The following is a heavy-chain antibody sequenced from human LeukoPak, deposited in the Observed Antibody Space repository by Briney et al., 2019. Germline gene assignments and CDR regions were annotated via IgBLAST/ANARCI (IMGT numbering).Heavy chain of an antibody. J-gene: IGHJ4*02. V-gene: IGHV3-21*01. CDR2: ISSSSSSI. D-gene: IGHD6-13*01. Sequence: TGGSLRLSCAASGFTFSNYNMNWVRQAPGKGLEWVSSISSSSSSINYADSLKGRFTISRDNAKNSLYLQMNSLRAEDTAVYYCARLSTAVADSDYWGQGTLVTVSS. CDR1: GFTFSNYN. CDR3: ARLSTAVADSDY.